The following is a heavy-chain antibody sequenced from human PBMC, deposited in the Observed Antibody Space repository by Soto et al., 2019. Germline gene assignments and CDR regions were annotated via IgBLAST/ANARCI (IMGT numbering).Heavy chain of an antibody. V-gene: IGHV1-2*02. Sequence: ASVKVSCKASGYTFTGYYMHWVRQAPGQGLEWMGWINPNSGGTNYAQKFQGRVTMTRDTSTSTAYMELSRLRSDDTAVYYCASLYIAAAGPYGMDVWGQGTTVTVSS. CDR2: INPNSGGT. CDR1: GYTFTGYY. D-gene: IGHD6-13*01. CDR3: ASLYIAAAGPYGMDV. J-gene: IGHJ6*02.